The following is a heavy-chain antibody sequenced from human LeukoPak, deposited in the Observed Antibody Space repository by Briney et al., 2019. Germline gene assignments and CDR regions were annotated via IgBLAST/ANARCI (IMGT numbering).Heavy chain of an antibody. CDR3: ARVPTDGDRVDYLDS. CDR1: GFTFSSYW. Sequence: HPGRSLRLSCAASGFTFSSYWMSWVCQAPGKGLECVANIKQHGTEKIYVDSVKGRFTIYRDNAKNSLYLHMNSLSADDTTVYYCARVPTDGDRVDYLDSWGQGTKVTVSS. CDR2: IKQHGTEK. D-gene: IGHD4-17*01. J-gene: IGHJ4*02. V-gene: IGHV3-7*01.